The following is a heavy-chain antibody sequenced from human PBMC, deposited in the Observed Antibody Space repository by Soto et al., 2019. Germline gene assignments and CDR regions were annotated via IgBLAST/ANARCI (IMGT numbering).Heavy chain of an antibody. D-gene: IGHD2-15*01. CDR3: ARVRACSGGSCYPTAPFDVFDI. CDR1: GDSVSSNSAA. Sequence: SQTPSVTCAISGDSVSSNSAAWNWIRQSPSRGLEWLGRTYYRSKWYNDYAVSVKSRITINPDTSKNQFSLQLNSVTPEDTAVYYCARVRACSGGSCYPTAPFDVFDIWGQGTMVTVSS. CDR2: TYYRSKWYN. V-gene: IGHV6-1*01. J-gene: IGHJ3*02.